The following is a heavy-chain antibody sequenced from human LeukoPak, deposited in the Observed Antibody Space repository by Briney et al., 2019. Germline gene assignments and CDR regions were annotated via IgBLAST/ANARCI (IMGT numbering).Heavy chain of an antibody. D-gene: IGHD3-22*01. CDR3: ARNYYDSSGQPLLDY. Sequence: ASVKVSCKASGFTFTSYYMHWVRQAPGQGLEWMGIINPSGGSTSYAQKFQGRVTMTRDTSTSTVYMELSSLRSEDTAVYYCARNYYDSSGQPLLDYWGQGTLVTVSS. CDR1: GFTFTSYY. CDR2: INPSGGST. J-gene: IGHJ4*02. V-gene: IGHV1-46*01.